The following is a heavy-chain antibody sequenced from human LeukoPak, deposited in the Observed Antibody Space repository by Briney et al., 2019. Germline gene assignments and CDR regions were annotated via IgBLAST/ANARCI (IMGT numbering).Heavy chain of an antibody. CDR2: INRDGSER. V-gene: IGHV3-7*03. CDR3: ARRNAMDV. CDR1: GFTFSNYW. J-gene: IGHJ6*02. Sequence: GGSLRLSCAASGFTFSNYWMTWVRQAPGKGLEWVANINRDGSERYYVDSVKGRFTISRDDAKGSLYLQINSLRAEDTAVYYCARRNAMDVWGQGTTVIVFS.